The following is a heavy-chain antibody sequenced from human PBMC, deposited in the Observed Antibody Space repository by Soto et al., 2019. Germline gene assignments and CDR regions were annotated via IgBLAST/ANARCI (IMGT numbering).Heavy chain of an antibody. V-gene: IGHV3-23*01. Sequence: AGGSLRLSCAASGFTFSSYAMSWVRPAPGKGLEWVSAISGSGGSTYYADSVKGRFTISRDNSKNTLYLQMNSLRAEDTAVYYCAKKPGYGPNVATSEDAFDIWGQGTMVTVSS. CDR1: GFTFSSYA. CDR2: ISGSGGST. CDR3: AKKPGYGPNVATSEDAFDI. J-gene: IGHJ3*02. D-gene: IGHD5-12*01.